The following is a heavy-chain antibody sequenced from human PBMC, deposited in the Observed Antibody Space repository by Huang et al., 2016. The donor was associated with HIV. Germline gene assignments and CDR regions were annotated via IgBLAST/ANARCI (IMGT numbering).Heavy chain of an antibody. V-gene: IGHV4-34*01. CDR3: ARGRARPRDDAFDV. CDR1: GESFNGYY. J-gene: IGHJ3*01. Sequence: HVQLHQWGAGLLKPSETLSLTCAVYGESFNGYYWSWFRQPPGKGLEWIGEISHSGSTDYNPSLKSRGTIAVDTSKKQFSLKLTSMTAADTAIYYCARGRARPRDDAFDVWGQGTTVTVSS. CDR2: ISHSGST. D-gene: IGHD6-25*01.